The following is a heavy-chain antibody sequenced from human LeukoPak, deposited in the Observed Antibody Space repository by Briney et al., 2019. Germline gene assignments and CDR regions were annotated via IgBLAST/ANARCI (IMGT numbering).Heavy chain of an antibody. CDR3: AKRTCSSTSCPNWFDP. V-gene: IGHV3-23*01. CDR1: GLTFSSYA. J-gene: IGHJ5*02. Sequence: GGSLRLSCAAPGLTFSSYAMSWVRQAPGKGLKWVSLISGRADNIYYADSVRGRFTISRDNSKNTLYLQMNSLRAEDTAVYYCAKRTCSSTSCPNWFDPWGQGTLVTVSS. CDR2: ISGRADNI. D-gene: IGHD2-2*01.